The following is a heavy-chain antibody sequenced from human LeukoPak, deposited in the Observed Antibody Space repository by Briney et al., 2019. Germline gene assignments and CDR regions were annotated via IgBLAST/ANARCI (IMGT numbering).Heavy chain of an antibody. J-gene: IGHJ4*02. D-gene: IGHD2-2*01. CDR1: GGSISSGGYY. CDR3: ARGQARDCSSTSCSPRIAAAGTDFDY. V-gene: IGHV4-31*03. Sequence: PSETLSLTCTVSGGSISSGGYYWSWIRQHPGKGLEWIGYTYYSGSTYYNPSLKSRVTISVDTSKNQFSLKLSSVTAADTAVYYCARGQARDCSSTSCSPRIAAAGTDFDYWGQGTLVTVSS. CDR2: TYYSGST.